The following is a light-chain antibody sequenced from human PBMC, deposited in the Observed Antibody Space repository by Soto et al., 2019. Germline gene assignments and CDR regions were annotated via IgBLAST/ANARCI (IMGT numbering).Light chain of an antibody. J-gene: IGKJ1*01. CDR3: QQRRNWPPT. V-gene: IGKV3-11*01. CDR2: EAS. CDR1: QSVSSNY. Sequence: EVVLTQSPGTLSLSPGGRATLSCRASQSVSSNYLAWYQQRPGQAPRLLMYEASNRATGVPARFSGSGSGTDFTLTISSLEPEDFAIYYCQQRRNWPPTFGQGTKVDIK.